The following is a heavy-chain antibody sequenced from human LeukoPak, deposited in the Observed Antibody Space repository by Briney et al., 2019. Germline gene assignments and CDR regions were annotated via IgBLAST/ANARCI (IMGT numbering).Heavy chain of an antibody. V-gene: IGHV3-20*04. J-gene: IGHJ4*02. CDR3: ARGTLKAAATDFDY. CDR2: INWNGGST. CDR1: GLTFDDYG. D-gene: IGHD6-13*01. Sequence: PGGSLRLSCAASGLTFDDYGMSWVRQAPGKGLEWVSGINWNGGSTGYADSVKGRFTISRDNAKNSLYLQMNRLRAEDTALYYCARGTLKAAATDFDYWGQGTLVTVSS.